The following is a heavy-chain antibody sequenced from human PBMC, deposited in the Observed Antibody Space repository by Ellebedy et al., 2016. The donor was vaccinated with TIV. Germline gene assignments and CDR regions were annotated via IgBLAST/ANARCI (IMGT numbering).Heavy chain of an antibody. D-gene: IGHD4-17*01. CDR1: GFTVSSNY. Sequence: GESLKISCAASGFTVSSNYMSWVRQAPGKGLEWVSYISSSGSTIYYADSVKGRFTISRDNAKNSLYLQMNSLRAEDTAVYYCASRSGDYVGRRYYGMDVWGQGTTVTVSS. V-gene: IGHV3-11*01. CDR3: ASRSGDYVGRRYYGMDV. J-gene: IGHJ6*02. CDR2: ISSSGSTI.